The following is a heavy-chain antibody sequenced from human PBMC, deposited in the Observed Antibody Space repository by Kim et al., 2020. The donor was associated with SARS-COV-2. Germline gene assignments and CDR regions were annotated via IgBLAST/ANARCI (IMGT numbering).Heavy chain of an antibody. Sequence: KSRVTSSGDTAKNQFSLKLSSVTAADTAVYYCARELITFGGVIVPTYFDYWGQGTLVTVSS. CDR3: ARELITFGGVIVPTYFDY. D-gene: IGHD3-16*02. J-gene: IGHJ4*02. V-gene: IGHV4-31*02.